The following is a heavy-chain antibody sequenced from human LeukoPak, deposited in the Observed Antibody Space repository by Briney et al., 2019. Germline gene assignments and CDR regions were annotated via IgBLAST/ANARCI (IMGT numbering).Heavy chain of an antibody. CDR1: GGSFSGYY. J-gene: IGHJ2*01. D-gene: IGHD3-10*01. Sequence: SETLSLTCAVYGGSFSGYYWSWIRQPPGKGLEWIGEINHSGSTNYNPSLKSRVTISVDMSKNQFSLKLSSVTAADTAVYYCARGRRVRYFDLWGRGTLVTVSS. CDR2: INHSGST. CDR3: ARGRRVRYFDL. V-gene: IGHV4-34*01.